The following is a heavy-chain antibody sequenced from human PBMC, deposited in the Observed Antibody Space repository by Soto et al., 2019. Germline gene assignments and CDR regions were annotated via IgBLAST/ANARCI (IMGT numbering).Heavy chain of an antibody. D-gene: IGHD2-2*03. J-gene: IGHJ4*01. V-gene: IGHV3-7*01. Sequence: PGGSLRLSCAASGFTFSNYWMSWVRQAPGKGLEWVANIKQDGSEKYYVDSVEGRFTLSRDNAKNSLPLQMNSLRAEDTAIYFCARFADNHGWIFAYCGQGPLVTLSS. CDR2: IKQDGSEK. CDR3: ARFADNHGWIFAY. CDR1: GFTFSNYW.